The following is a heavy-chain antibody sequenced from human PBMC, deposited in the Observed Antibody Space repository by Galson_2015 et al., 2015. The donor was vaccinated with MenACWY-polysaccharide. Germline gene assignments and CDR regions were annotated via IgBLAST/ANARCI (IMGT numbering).Heavy chain of an antibody. CDR1: GFTFSSYA. Sequence: SLRLSCAASGFTFSSYAMSWVRQAPGKGLEWVSAISGSGGSIYYAASVKGRFTISRDNSKNTLYLQMNSPRAEDTAVYYCAKDRPYSFESVAKYFGYNFDYWGQGTLVTVSS. D-gene: IGHD3-22*01. CDR3: AKDRPYSFESVAKYFGYNFDY. J-gene: IGHJ4*02. V-gene: IGHV3-23*01. CDR2: ISGSGGSI.